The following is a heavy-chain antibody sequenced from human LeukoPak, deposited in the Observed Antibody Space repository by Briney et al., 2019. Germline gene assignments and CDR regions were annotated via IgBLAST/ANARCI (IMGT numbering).Heavy chain of an antibody. J-gene: IGHJ3*01. CDR1: GVSIHSSTYY. CDR2: IYYNEDT. D-gene: IGHD2-15*01. Sequence: PSETLSLTCSVSGVSIHSSTYYWAWIRQPPGKGLEFIGSIYYNEDTFHNPSLKSRLTISVDTSANLFSLRLTSVTAADTATYYCARQLAAGNDGFDVWGPGTVVTVSS. CDR3: ARQLAAGNDGFDV. V-gene: IGHV4-39*01.